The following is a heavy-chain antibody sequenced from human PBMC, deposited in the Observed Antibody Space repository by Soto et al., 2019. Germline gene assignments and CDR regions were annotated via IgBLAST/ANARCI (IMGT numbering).Heavy chain of an antibody. D-gene: IGHD3-3*01. J-gene: IGHJ4*02. CDR1: GGSISSGNFS. CDR2: IFHTGST. CDR3: ARSDFWSGYYTDY. V-gene: IGHV4-30-2*01. Sequence: PSETLSLTCTVSGGSISSGNFSWTWIRPPPGKGLEWIAYIFHTGSTFYNSSLKPRVSISVDRSKNQFSLKLSSVTAADTAVYYCARSDFWSGYYTDYWGQGTLVTVSS.